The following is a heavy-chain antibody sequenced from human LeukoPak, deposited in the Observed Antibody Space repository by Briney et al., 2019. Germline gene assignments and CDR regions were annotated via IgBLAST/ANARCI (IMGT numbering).Heavy chain of an antibody. CDR1: GFTFSSYA. CDR2: ISGSGGST. J-gene: IGHJ4*02. CDR3: AKTGGLWDSSGYLDY. Sequence: GGSLRLSCAASGFTFSSYAMSWVRQAPGKGLERVSAISGSGGSTYYADSVKGRFTISRDNSKNTLYLQMNSLRAEDTAVYYCAKTGGLWDSSGYLDYWGQGTLVTVSS. D-gene: IGHD3-22*01. V-gene: IGHV3-23*01.